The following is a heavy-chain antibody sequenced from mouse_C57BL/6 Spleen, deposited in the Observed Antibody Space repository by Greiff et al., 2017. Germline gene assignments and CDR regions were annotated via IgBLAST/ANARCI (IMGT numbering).Heavy chain of an antibody. V-gene: IGHV1-81*01. CDR2: IYPRSGNT. Sequence: VQRVESGAELARPGASVKLSCKASGYTFTSYGISWVKQRTGQGLEWIGEIYPRSGNTYYNEKFKGKATLTADKSSSTAYMELRSLTSEDSAVYFCARDYGSSLGVWGTGTTVTVSS. CDR1: GYTFTSYG. D-gene: IGHD1-1*01. J-gene: IGHJ1*03. CDR3: ARDYGSSLGV.